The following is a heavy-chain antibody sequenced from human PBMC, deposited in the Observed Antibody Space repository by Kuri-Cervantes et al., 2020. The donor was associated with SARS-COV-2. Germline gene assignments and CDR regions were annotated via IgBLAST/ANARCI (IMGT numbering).Heavy chain of an antibody. CDR1: GFTFSSYA. CDR3: ARELLTGDGFDY. CDR2: ISGSGGST. V-gene: IGHV3-23*01. Sequence: GESLKISCAASGFTFSSYAMSWVRQAPGKGLEWVSAISGSGGSTYYADSVKGRFTISRDNSKNTPYLQMNSLRAEDTAVYYCARELLTGDGFDYWGQGTLVTVSS. D-gene: IGHD7-27*01. J-gene: IGHJ4*02.